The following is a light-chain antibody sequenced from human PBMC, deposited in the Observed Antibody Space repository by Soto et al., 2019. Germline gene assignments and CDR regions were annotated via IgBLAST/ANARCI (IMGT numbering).Light chain of an antibody. V-gene: IGKV3-20*01. J-gene: IGKJ2*03. Sequence: EIVLTQSPGTLSLSPGERATLSCRASQSVSSSYLAWYQQKPGQAPRLLIYGASTWATGIPDRFSGSGSGTDFTFTISRLEPDDFGMYCCHQYGILDRFGEWIKLEL. CDR1: QSVSSSY. CDR2: GAS. CDR3: HQYGILDR.